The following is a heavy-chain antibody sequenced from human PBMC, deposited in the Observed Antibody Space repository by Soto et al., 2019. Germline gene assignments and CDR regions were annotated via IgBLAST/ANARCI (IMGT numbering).Heavy chain of an antibody. D-gene: IGHD6-19*01. CDR1: GLTFDDYT. J-gene: IGHJ4*02. V-gene: IGHV3-43*01. Sequence: EVQLVESGRGVVQPGGSLRLSCAASGLTFDDYTMHWVRQAPGKGLEWVSLISWDGGSTYYADSVKGRFTIARDNSKNSLYLQKNSLRTEDTAVYYCAKEGYSSGYDYWGQGTLVTVSS. CDR3: AKEGYSSGYDY. CDR2: ISWDGGST.